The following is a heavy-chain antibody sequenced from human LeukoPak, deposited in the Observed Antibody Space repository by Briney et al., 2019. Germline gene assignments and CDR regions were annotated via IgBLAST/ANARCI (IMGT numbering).Heavy chain of an antibody. CDR2: ISRNSGDYT. CDR3: SKKGQNEDYGKPD. J-gene: IGHJ4*02. V-gene: IGHV3-23*01. CDR1: GGTFSSHA. Sequence: SCKASGGTFSSHAISWVRQAPGKGLECVASISRNSGDYTLYAASVKGRFTISRDNSRSTLYLQMNSLRAEDTAVYYCSKKGQNEDYGKPDWGQGTLVTVSS. D-gene: IGHD4-17*01.